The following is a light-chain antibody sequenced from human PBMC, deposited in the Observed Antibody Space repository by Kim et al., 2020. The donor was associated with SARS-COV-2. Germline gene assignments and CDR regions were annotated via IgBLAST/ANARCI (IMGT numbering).Light chain of an antibody. CDR3: QQRRKSIT. Sequence: PGDGATLSCRASQSVDGYLAWLQQKPGQAPRLLISNASNRAAGVPARFSGSGSGTDFTLTISSLEPEDFAVYYCQQRRKSITFGQGTRLEIK. J-gene: IGKJ5*01. CDR2: NAS. V-gene: IGKV3-11*01. CDR1: QSVDGY.